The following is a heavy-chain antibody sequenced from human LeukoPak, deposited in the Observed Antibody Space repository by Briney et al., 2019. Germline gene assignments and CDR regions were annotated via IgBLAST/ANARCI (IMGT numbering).Heavy chain of an antibody. V-gene: IGHV3-74*01. CDR1: GFTFSRYW. Sequence: GGSLRLSCAASGFTFSRYWMHWVRQAPGKGLVWVSRINSDGSSTSYADSVKGRFTISRDNAKNTLSLQMNSLRAEDTAVYYCAATKGSGSYLAFDIWGQGTMVTVSS. CDR3: AATKGSGSYLAFDI. J-gene: IGHJ3*02. D-gene: IGHD3-10*01. CDR2: INSDGSST.